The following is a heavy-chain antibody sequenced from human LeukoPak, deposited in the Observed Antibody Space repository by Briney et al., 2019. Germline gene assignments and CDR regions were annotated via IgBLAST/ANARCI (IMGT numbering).Heavy chain of an antibody. Sequence: GGSLRLSCAASGFTFSSYAMSWVRQAPGKGLEWVSVITGSGGSTYYSDSVKGRFTISRDNSKNTLYLQMNSLRAEDTAVYYCAKGPNRYYGSGSYCDYWGQGTLVTVSS. CDR3: AKGPNRYYGSGSYCDY. J-gene: IGHJ4*02. D-gene: IGHD3-10*01. V-gene: IGHV3-23*01. CDR1: GFTFSSYA. CDR2: ITGSGGST.